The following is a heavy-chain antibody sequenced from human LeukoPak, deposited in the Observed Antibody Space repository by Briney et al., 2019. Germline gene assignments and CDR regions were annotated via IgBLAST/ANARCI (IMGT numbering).Heavy chain of an antibody. CDR3: ARGGYCSGGSCSYYYYYGMDV. CDR2: IWYDGSNK. J-gene: IGHJ6*02. V-gene: IGHV3-33*01. CDR1: GFTFNSYG. Sequence: GGSLRLSCAASGFTFNSYGMHGVRQAPGKGGEGGAVIWYDGSNKYYADSVKGRFTISRDNSKNTLYLQMNSLRAEDTAVYYCARGGYCSGGSCSYYYYYGMDVWGQGTTVTVSS. D-gene: IGHD2-15*01.